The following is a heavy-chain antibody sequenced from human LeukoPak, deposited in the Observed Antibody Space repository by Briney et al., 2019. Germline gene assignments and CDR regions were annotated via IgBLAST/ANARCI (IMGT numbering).Heavy chain of an antibody. V-gene: IGHV1-18*01. Sequence: VASVKVSCKASGYTFTSYGISWVRQAPGQGLEWMGWISAYNGNTNYAQKLQGRVTMTTDTSTSTAYMELRSLRSDDTAVYYCARISRGGWLQGPFDYWGQGTLVTVSS. CDR3: ARISRGGWLQGPFDY. J-gene: IGHJ4*02. CDR1: GYTFTSYG. D-gene: IGHD5-24*01. CDR2: ISAYNGNT.